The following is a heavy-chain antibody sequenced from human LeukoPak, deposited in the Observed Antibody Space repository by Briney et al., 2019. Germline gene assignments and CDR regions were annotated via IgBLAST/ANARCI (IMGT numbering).Heavy chain of an antibody. D-gene: IGHD1-26*01. Sequence: GGALRLSCAASEFTFSSFAMSWVRQAPGKGLDWVSAISGSGGSTYYADSVKGRFTVSRDNSKNTLYMQMNSLRAEDTAVYFCAKVLYSVSYSPYYYAMDVWGQGTTVTVSS. CDR1: EFTFSSFA. CDR2: ISGSGGST. V-gene: IGHV3-23*01. CDR3: AKVLYSVSYSPYYYAMDV. J-gene: IGHJ6*02.